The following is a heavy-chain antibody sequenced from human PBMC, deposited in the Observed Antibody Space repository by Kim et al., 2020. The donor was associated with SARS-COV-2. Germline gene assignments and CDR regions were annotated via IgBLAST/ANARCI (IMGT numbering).Heavy chain of an antibody. CDR2: IYYSGST. V-gene: IGHV4-39*01. CDR1: GGSISSSSYY. D-gene: IGHD3-9*01. CDR3: ARLHPSRLVIMRRRGVDY. Sequence: SETLSLTCTVSGGSISSSSYYWGWIRQPPGKGLEWIGSIYYSGSTYYNPSLKSRVTISVDTSKNQFSLKLSSVTAADTAVYYCARLHPSRLVIMRRRGVDYWGQGTLVTVSS. J-gene: IGHJ4*02.